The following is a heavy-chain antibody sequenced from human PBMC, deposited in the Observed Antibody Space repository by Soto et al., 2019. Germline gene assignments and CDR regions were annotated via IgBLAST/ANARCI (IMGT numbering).Heavy chain of an antibody. D-gene: IGHD3-9*01. V-gene: IGHV3-21*01. CDR2: ISSSSSYI. CDR3: ARAYTTGWHAVDY. CDR1: GFTFSSYS. J-gene: IGHJ4*02. Sequence: PVGSLRLSCAASGFTFSSYSMNWVRQAPGKGLEWVSSISSSSSYIYYADSVKGRFTISRDNAQNSLYLQMNSLRAEDTAVYYCARAYTTGWHAVDYWGQGTLVTVSS.